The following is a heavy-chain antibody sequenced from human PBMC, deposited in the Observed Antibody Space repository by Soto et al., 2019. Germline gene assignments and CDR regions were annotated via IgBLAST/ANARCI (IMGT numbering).Heavy chain of an antibody. D-gene: IGHD2-15*01. J-gene: IGHJ6*03. Sequence: SVKVICKASGYSFTDYHIHWVRQAPGQGLEWLGRINPKSGGKSNAQKFQGWVTMTTDTSISTDSMELTRLTSDDTAIYYFARGDSTDCYNGGRSFFYNHYLDVCG. CDR3: ARGDSTDCYNGGRSFFYNHYLDV. CDR2: INPKSGGK. CDR1: GYSFTDYH. V-gene: IGHV1-2*04.